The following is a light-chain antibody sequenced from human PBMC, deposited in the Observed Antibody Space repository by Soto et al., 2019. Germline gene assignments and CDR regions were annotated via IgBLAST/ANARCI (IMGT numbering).Light chain of an antibody. V-gene: IGLV2-14*03. J-gene: IGLJ2*01. Sequence: QAVVTQPASVSGSPGQSITISCTGTSSDVGGYNYVSWYQHHPGKAPKLMIYDVSNRPSGVSNRFSGSKSGNTASLTISGLQAEDEAHYYCTSYTSSSTVVFGGGTKLTVL. CDR2: DVS. CDR1: SSDVGGYNY. CDR3: TSYTSSSTVV.